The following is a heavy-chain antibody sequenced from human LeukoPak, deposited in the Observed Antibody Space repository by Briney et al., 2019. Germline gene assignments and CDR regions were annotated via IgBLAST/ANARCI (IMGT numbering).Heavy chain of an antibody. CDR3: AKVRGTYRPGYFVDL. D-gene: IGHD3-9*01. CDR2: ISWNSGYI. J-gene: IGHJ5*02. V-gene: IGHV3-9*01. CDR1: GFTLYNYA. Sequence: PGRSLRLSCLASGFTLYNYAMHWVRQAPGKGLEWLSIISWNSGYIGYADSVKGRFTISRDNAKKSLDLQMNSLRAEDTAFYYCAKVRGTYRPGYFVDLWGQGTLVTVSS.